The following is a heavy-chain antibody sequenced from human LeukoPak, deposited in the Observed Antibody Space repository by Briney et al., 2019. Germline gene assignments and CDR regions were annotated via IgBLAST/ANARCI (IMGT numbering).Heavy chain of an antibody. J-gene: IGHJ4*02. D-gene: IGHD6-19*01. CDR1: GFTVSSNY. V-gene: IGHV3-53*01. CDR3: ARGSSTVSAGYY. Sequence: PGGSLRLSGAASGFTVSSNYVSWVRQAPGRGLVWVSVVYNDGSTYYADSVKGRFTISRDNSKNTLYLQMNSLRAEDTAMYFCARGSSTVSAGYYWGQGTLVTVSS. CDR2: VYNDGST.